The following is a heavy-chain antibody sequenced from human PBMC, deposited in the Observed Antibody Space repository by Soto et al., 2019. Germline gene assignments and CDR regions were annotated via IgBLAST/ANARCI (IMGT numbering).Heavy chain of an antibody. CDR2: INPNSGGT. V-gene: IGHV1-2*02. CDR1: GYTFTGYY. Sequence: GASVQFSCKASGYTFTGYYMHWVRQAPGQGLEWMGWINPNSGGTNYAQKFQGRVTMTRDASISTAYMELSRLRSDDTAVYYCARVGLANAFDIWGQGTMVTVSS. J-gene: IGHJ3*02. D-gene: IGHD5-12*01. CDR3: ARVGLANAFDI.